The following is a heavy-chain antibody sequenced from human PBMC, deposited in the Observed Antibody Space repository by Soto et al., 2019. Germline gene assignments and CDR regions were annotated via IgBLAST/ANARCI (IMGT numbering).Heavy chain of an antibody. Sequence: QVQLVQSGAEVKKPGSSVKVSCKASGGTFNNYWMGWVRQAPGQGREWMGGIIPMIGRTNYAQKFQGRLTLTADASRSTAYMELRSLRSDDTAVYYCASWDYDVLTGYSYDDWGQGTLVTVSS. D-gene: IGHD3-9*01. V-gene: IGHV1-69*01. CDR3: ASWDYDVLTGYSYDD. J-gene: IGHJ4*02. CDR2: IIPMIGRT. CDR1: GGTFNNYW.